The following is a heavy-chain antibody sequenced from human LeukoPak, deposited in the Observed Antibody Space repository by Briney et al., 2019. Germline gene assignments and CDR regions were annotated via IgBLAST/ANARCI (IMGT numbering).Heavy chain of an antibody. CDR1: GDSISSRSYS. CDR3: ARGGGSGYDLDY. D-gene: IGHD5-12*01. Sequence: PSETLSLTCTVSGDSISSRSYSWSWIRQPPGKGLEWIGYIYYSGSTYYNPSLKSRVTISVDTSKNQFSLKLSSVTAADTAVYSCARGGGSGYDLDYWGQGTLVTVSS. CDR2: IYYSGST. J-gene: IGHJ4*02. V-gene: IGHV4-30-4*07.